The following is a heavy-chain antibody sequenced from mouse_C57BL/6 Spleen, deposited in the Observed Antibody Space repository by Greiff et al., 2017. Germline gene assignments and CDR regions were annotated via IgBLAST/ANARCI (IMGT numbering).Heavy chain of an antibody. V-gene: IGHV1-5*01. CDR1: GYTFTSYW. D-gene: IGHD4-1*01. J-gene: IGHJ2*01. CDR2: IYPGNSDT. CDR3: TRGGFTWEDYFDY. Sequence: EVQLQQSGTVLARPGASVKMSCKTSGYTFTSYWMHWVKQRPGQGLEWIGAIYPGNSDTSYNQKFKGKAKLTAVTSASTAYMELSSLTNEDSAVYYCTRGGFTWEDYFDYWGQGTTLTDSS.